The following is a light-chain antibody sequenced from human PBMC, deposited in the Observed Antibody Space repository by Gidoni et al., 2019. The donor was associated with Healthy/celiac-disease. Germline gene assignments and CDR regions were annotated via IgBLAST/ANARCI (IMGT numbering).Light chain of an antibody. Sequence: QSALTQPASVSGSPGQPITISCTGTSSDVGGYNYVFWYKQHQGKAPKLMIYDVSNRPSGVSNRFSGSKSSDTASLTISGLQAEDEADYYCSSYTSSSTVVFGGGTKLTVL. J-gene: IGLJ2*01. CDR3: SSYTSSSTVV. CDR1: SSDVGGYNY. CDR2: DVS. V-gene: IGLV2-14*03.